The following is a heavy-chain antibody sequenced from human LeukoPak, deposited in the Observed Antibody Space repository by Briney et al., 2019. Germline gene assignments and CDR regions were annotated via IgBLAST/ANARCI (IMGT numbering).Heavy chain of an antibody. V-gene: IGHV3-48*03. Sequence: GGSLRLSCAASGFTFSNEMNWVRQAPGKGLEWVSYISRSGSTTYYADSVKGRFTISRDNAKNLLYLQMNSLRAEDTALYYCAKDPGWDQLSEPFDPWGQGTLVTVSS. D-gene: IGHD1-26*01. CDR1: GFTFSNE. CDR2: ISRSGSTT. J-gene: IGHJ5*02. CDR3: AKDPGWDQLSEPFDP.